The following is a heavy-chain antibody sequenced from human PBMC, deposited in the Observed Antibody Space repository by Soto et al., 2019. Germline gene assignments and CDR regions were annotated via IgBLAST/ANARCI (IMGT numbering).Heavy chain of an antibody. Sequence: QVQLVQSGAEVKKPGASVNVSCKASGYTFTGYYIHWVRQAPGQGLEWMGWINPNSGGTKYAPKFQGRVTVTSDTSISPTHMGLSGLRSDDTAVYYCERVQDNCGGGSCYSKFDYWVQGPLVTVSS. V-gene: IGHV1-2*02. CDR3: ERVQDNCGGGSCYSKFDY. D-gene: IGHD2-15*01. CDR1: GYTFTGYY. CDR2: INPNSGGT. J-gene: IGHJ4*02.